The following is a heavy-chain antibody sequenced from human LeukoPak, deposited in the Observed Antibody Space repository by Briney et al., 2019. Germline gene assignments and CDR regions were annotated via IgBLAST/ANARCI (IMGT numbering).Heavy chain of an antibody. D-gene: IGHD3-3*01. CDR2: INPSGGSI. CDR3: ASNYNQQDLYFWSPWGAGHMDV. CDR1: GYTFTSYY. Sequence: GASVKVSCKASGYTFTSYYMHWVRQAPGEGLESMGVINPSGGSISYAQKFQGRVTLTKDMSTSTVYMALPSLSSEDTAVYYCASNYNQQDLYFWSPWGAGHMDVWGKGTTVTVSS. J-gene: IGHJ6*03. V-gene: IGHV1-46*01.